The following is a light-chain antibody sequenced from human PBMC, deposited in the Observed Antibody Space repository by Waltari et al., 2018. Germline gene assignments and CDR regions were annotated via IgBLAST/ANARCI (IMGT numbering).Light chain of an antibody. CDR3: CSYAGGSTPWV. CDR1: SSDVGSYNL. J-gene: IGLJ3*02. V-gene: IGLV2-23*02. Sequence: QSALTQPASVSGSPGQSITIPCTGTSSDVGSYNLVPRYQQYPGKAPKLTIDEVNKRPSGVSHRFSGSKSGNTASLTISGLQAEDEADYYCCSYAGGSTPWVFGGGTKLTVL. CDR2: EVN.